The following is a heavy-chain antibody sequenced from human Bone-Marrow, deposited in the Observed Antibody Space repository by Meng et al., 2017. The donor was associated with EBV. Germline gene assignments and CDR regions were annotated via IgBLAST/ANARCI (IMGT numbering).Heavy chain of an antibody. J-gene: IGHJ4*02. Sequence: QVQLVGSGGRVVDPWGSLRLSCAASGFTFIDYAMHWVRQAPGKGLEWVTVISYDGSTTYYADSVAGRFTISRDNPKNTLYLHMKSLKAEDTAVYYCGRDSSRFGSFAYWAQGTLVTVSS. CDR1: GFTFIDYA. CDR3: GRDSSRFGSFAY. CDR2: ISYDGSTT. D-gene: IGHD6-13*01. V-gene: IGHV3-30-3*01.